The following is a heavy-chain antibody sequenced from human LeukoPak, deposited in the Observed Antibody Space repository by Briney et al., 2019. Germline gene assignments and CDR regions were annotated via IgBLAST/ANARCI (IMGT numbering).Heavy chain of an antibody. CDR1: AGSLTNYF. J-gene: IGHJ4*02. CDR3: AREYGDLDY. V-gene: IGHV4-34*01. Sequence: SETLSLTCGVYAGSLTNYFCHWIRQAPGKGLEWVGEISHGGITKHNPSLKSRVTMSQDTSKRQFSLKMNSMTAADTGVYYCAREYGDLDYWGQGTLVTVSS. CDR2: ISHGGIT. D-gene: IGHD4-17*01.